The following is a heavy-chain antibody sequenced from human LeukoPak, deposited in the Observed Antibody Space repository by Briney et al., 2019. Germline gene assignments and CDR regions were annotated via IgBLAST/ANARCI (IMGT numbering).Heavy chain of an antibody. CDR2: FDPEDGET. V-gene: IGHV1-24*01. CDR3: ATDILPYYYDSSGSGAFDI. CDR1: GYTLTELS. Sequence: ASVKVSCKVSGYTLTELSMHWVRQAPGKGLEWMGGFDPEDGETIYAQKFQGRVTMTEDTSTDTAYMELSSLRSKDTAVYYCATDILPYYYDSSGSGAFDIWGQGTMVTVSS. J-gene: IGHJ3*02. D-gene: IGHD3-22*01.